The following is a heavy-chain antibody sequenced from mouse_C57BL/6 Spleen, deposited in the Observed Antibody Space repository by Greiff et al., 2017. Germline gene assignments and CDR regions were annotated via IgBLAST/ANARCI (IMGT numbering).Heavy chain of an antibody. CDR1: GYTFTDYY. V-gene: IGHV1-26*01. J-gene: IGHJ4*01. CDR3: ARVELLQFYAMDY. CDR2: IHPNNGGT. Sequence: EVQLQQSGPELVQPGASVKISCKASGYTFTDYYMNWVKQSHGQSLEWIGDIHPNNGGTSYNQKFKGKATLTVDKSSSTAYMELRSLTSEDSAVYYCARVELLQFYAMDYWGQEASDTVSS. D-gene: IGHD2-12*01.